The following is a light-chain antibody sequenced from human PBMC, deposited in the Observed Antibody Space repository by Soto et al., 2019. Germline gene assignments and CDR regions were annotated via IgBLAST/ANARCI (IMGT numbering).Light chain of an antibody. CDR1: SSDVGSYNR. CDR3: SSYTSNSTYV. V-gene: IGLV2-18*02. J-gene: IGLJ1*01. CDR2: EVN. Sequence: QSALTQPPSVSGSPGQSVTISCTGTSSDVGSYNRVSWYQQPPGTAPKLMIYEVNNRPSGVPDRFSGSKPGNMASLTFSWLQSEDEADYYCSSYTSNSTYVFGPGTKVTVL.